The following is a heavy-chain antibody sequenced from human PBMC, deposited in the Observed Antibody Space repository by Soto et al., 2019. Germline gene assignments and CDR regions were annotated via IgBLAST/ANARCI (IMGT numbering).Heavy chain of an antibody. CDR2: INHSGST. CDR1: GGSFSGPN. V-gene: IGHV4-34*01. J-gene: IGHJ5*02. D-gene: IGHD3-10*01. CDR3: ARGWGFGFDP. Sequence: QVQLQQWGAGLLKPSETLSLACAVYGGSFSGPNWSWIRQPPGKGLEWIGEINHSGSTNYNPSLKSRVNISIDMSKNQYSLRVGSVTAADTAVYYCARGWGFGFDPWGQGILVTVSS.